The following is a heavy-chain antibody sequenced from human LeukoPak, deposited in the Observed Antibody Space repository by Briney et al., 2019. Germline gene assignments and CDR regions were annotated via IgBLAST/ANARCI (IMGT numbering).Heavy chain of an antibody. CDR3: ARKGPLRPY. Sequence: ASVTVSFKASGCTFSSYAISWVRQAPGQGLEWMGRIIPIHGIANYAQKFQGRVTITADKSTSTAYMELSSLRSEDTAVYYCARKGPLRPYWGQGTLVTVSS. V-gene: IGHV1-69*04. J-gene: IGHJ4*02. CDR2: IIPIHGIA. CDR1: GCTFSSYA.